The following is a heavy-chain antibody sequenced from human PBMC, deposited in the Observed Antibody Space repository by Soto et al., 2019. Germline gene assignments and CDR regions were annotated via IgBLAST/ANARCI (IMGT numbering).Heavy chain of an antibody. V-gene: IGHV5-51*01. D-gene: IGHD6-13*01. CDR3: ARPRQPRGYYYDMDV. CDR2: VYPGDSDT. J-gene: IGHJ6*02. Sequence: PGESLKISCKASGYTFTTYWIGWVRQMPGKGLEWMGSVYPGDSDTRYSPSLQGQVTISADKSINTAYLQWNSVKASDTAMYYCARPRQPRGYYYDMDVWGQGTTVTVSS. CDR1: GYTFTTYW.